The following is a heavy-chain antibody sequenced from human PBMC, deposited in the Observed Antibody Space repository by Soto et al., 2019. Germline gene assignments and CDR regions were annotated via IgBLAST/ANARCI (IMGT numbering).Heavy chain of an antibody. J-gene: IGHJ1*01. V-gene: IGHV4-31*03. CDR2: IYYSGST. CDR3: ARDSLENPDYGDYLDFQH. Sequence: PSETLSLTCTVSGGSISSGGYYWSWIRQHPGKGLEWIGYIYYSGSTYYNPSLKSRVTISVDTSKNQFSLKLSSVTAADTAVYYCARDSLENPDYGDYLDFQHWGQGALVTVSS. D-gene: IGHD4-17*01. CDR1: GGSISSGGYY.